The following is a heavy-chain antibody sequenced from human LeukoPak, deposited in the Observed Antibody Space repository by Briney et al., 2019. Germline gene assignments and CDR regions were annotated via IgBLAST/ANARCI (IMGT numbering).Heavy chain of an antibody. CDR1: GGSFSGYY. V-gene: IGHV4-34*01. J-gene: IGHJ6*03. Sequence: SETLSLTCAVYGGSFSGYYWSWIRQPPGKGLEWIGEINHSGSTNYNPSLKSRVTISVDTSKNQFSLKLSSVTAADTAVYYGARGGRYCSSTSCYRAYYYYYMDVWGKGTTVTVSS. CDR3: ARGGRYCSSTSCYRAYYYYYMDV. D-gene: IGHD2-2*02. CDR2: INHSGST.